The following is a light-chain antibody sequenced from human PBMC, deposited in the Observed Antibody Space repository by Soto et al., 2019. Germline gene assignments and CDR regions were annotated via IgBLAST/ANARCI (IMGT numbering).Light chain of an antibody. Sequence: IPLTPSPSNLSASVGYTVTITCRASESLGRFLVWHQQKPGKAPKLLVSDVSHLASGVPSRFSGSGSGTEFTLTITSVQPDGFATYYCQQYESLPLTFGQGTRLEIK. CDR1: ESLGRF. J-gene: IGKJ5*01. CDR2: DVS. V-gene: IGKV1-5*01. CDR3: QQYESLPLT.